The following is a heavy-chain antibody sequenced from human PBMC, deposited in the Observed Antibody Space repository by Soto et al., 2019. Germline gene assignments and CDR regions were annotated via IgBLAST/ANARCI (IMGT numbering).Heavy chain of an antibody. CDR1: GGTFSSYA. D-gene: IGHD6-13*01. CDR3: ARGYSRLVRIAATFVAFDI. Sequence: SVKVSCKASGGTFSSYAISWVRQAPGQGLEWMGGIIPIFGTANYAQKFQGRVTITADESTSTAFMELSSLRSEDTAVYYCARGYSRLVRIAATFVAFDIWGQGTMVTVSS. CDR2: IIPIFGTA. V-gene: IGHV1-69*13. J-gene: IGHJ3*02.